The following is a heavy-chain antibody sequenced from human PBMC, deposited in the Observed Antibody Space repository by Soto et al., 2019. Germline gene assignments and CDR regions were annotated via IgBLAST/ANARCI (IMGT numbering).Heavy chain of an antibody. D-gene: IGHD3-16*02. Sequence: QITLKESGPTLVKPTQTLTLTCTFSGFSLSTSGVGVGWIRQPPGKALEWLALIYWNDDKRYSPSLKSRLTITKDTSKNQVVLTMPNMDPVDTVTYYCAHIPTSGVMTFGGVIASFDYWGQGTLVTVSS. CDR1: GFSLSTSGVG. V-gene: IGHV2-5*01. J-gene: IGHJ4*02. CDR3: AHIPTSGVMTFGGVIASFDY. CDR2: IYWNDDK.